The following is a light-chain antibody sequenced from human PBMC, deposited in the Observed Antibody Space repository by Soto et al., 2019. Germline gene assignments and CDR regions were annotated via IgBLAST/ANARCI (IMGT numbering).Light chain of an antibody. V-gene: IGLV2-11*01. J-gene: IGLJ2*01. CDR2: DVT. CDR1: SSDVGAYNY. Sequence: QSALTQPRSVSGSPGQSVTISCTGTSSDVGAYNYVSWYQHHPGKAPKFMIYDVTKRPSGVPDRFSGSKSDNTASLTISGLQAEDEADYYCCSYAGNYSVVFGGGTKLTVL. CDR3: CSYAGNYSVV.